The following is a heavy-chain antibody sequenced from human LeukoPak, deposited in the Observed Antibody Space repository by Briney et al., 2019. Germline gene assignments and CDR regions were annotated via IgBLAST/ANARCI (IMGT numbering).Heavy chain of an antibody. Sequence: SETLSLTCTVSGGSISSYYWSWIRQPPGKGLEWIGYIYYSASTNYNPSLKSRVTISVDTSKNQFSLKLSSVTAADTAVYYCAGEDYDILTGYTRGFDYWGQGTLVTVSS. J-gene: IGHJ4*02. D-gene: IGHD3-9*01. CDR3: AGEDYDILTGYTRGFDY. CDR2: IYYSAST. V-gene: IGHV4-59*01. CDR1: GGSISSYY.